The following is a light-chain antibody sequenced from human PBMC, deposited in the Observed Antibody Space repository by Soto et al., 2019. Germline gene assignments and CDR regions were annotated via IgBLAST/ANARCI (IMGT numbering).Light chain of an antibody. CDR3: QQYGRSPFT. J-gene: IGKJ3*01. V-gene: IGKV3-20*01. CDR2: GAS. CDR1: QSVSSNY. Sequence: ESVMTQYKGTLSFSPGETXXLXXXXSQSVSSNYVAWFHQIPGQAPRLLIYGASSRATGVPDRFSASGSGTDFTLTISRLEPEDFAVYYCQQYGRSPFTLGPGTKVDIK.